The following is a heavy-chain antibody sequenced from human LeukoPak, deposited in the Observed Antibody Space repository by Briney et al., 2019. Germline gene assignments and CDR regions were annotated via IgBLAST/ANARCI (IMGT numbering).Heavy chain of an antibody. Sequence: GGSLRLSCAASGFSFSSYGMHWVRQAPGKGLKWVAFIRFDASNYYYTDSVKGRFTISRDNSKNTLYLQMNSLKTEDTAVYYCTTEGRVGALRHSAFDIWGQGTMVTVSS. V-gene: IGHV3-30*02. CDR3: TTEGRVGALRHSAFDI. D-gene: IGHD1-26*01. J-gene: IGHJ3*02. CDR1: GFSFSSYG. CDR2: IRFDASNY.